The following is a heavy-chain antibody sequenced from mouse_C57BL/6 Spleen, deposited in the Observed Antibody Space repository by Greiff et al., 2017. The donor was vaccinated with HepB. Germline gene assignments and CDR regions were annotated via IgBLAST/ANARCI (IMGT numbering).Heavy chain of an antibody. CDR2: IYPRSGNT. D-gene: IGHD2-1*01. J-gene: IGHJ3*01. CDR3: ARGEGNPAWFAY. Sequence: QVQLQQSGAELARPGASVKLSCKASGYTFTSYGISWVKQRTGQGLEWIGEIYPRSGNTYYNEKFKGKATLTADKSSSTAYMELRSLTSEDSAVYFCARGEGNPAWFAYWGQGTLVTVSA. CDR1: GYTFTSYG. V-gene: IGHV1-81*01.